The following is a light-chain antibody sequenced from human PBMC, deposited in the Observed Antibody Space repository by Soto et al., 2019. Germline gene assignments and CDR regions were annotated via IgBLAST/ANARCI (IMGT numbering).Light chain of an antibody. CDR1: QSISTY. Sequence: DIQMTQSPSSLSSSVGDRVTITCRASQSISTYLHCYQQKPGKAPRLLIYTASSLQIGVPSRFSGSGSGTDFTLTISSLQPADFATYYCQQSYTTPRTFGQGTKVEIK. J-gene: IGKJ1*01. CDR2: TAS. V-gene: IGKV1-39*01. CDR3: QQSYTTPRT.